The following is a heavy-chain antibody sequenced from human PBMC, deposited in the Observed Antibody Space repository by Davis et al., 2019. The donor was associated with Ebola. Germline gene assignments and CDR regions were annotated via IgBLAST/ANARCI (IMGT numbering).Heavy chain of an antibody. CDR3: ARASRDYYYGMDV. CDR1: GFTFSDYW. J-gene: IGHJ6*04. Sequence: GESLKISCAASGFTFSDYWMSWVRQAPGKGLQWVANIKQDGSEKYYVASVKGRFTISRDNAKNSLYLQMNTLRDEDTAVYYCARASRDYYYGMDVWGKGTTVTVSS. CDR2: IKQDGSEK. V-gene: IGHV3-7*01.